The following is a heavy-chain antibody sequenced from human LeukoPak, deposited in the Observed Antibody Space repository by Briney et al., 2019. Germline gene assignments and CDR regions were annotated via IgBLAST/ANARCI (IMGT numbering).Heavy chain of an antibody. D-gene: IGHD3-9*01. CDR1: VFTFSPYW. J-gene: IGHJ5*01. CDR3: VRDWDHFDFDS. Sequence: PGGSLRLSCAASVFTFSPYWMHWVRQAPGKGLVWVSHINSDRSTTSYADSVKGRFTISRDNAKNTLYLQMKSLRAEDTVVYYCVRDWDHFDFDSWGEGTLVTVSS. V-gene: IGHV3-74*01. CDR2: INSDRSTT.